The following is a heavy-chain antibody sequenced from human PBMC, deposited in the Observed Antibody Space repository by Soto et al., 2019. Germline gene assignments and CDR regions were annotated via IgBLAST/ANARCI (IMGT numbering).Heavy chain of an antibody. CDR1: GGSVSSGSYY. CDR3: ARGLSRLYALDI. V-gene: IGHV4-61*01. CDR2: IYYSGST. Sequence: QVQLQESGPGLVKPSETLSLTCTVSGGSVSSGSYYWSWIRQPPGKGLEWIGYIYYSGSTNYNPSLKSRVTISVDTSKNQFSLKLSSVTAADTAVYYCARGLSRLYALDIWGQGTMVTVSS. J-gene: IGHJ3*02.